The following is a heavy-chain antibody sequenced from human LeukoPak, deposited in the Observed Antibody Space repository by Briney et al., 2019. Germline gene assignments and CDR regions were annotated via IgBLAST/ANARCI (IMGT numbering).Heavy chain of an antibody. V-gene: IGHV1-18*01. CDR3: ARAGLTMVRGVISIDAFDI. CDR1: GYTFTSYG. J-gene: IGHJ3*02. Sequence: GASVKVSCKASGYTFTSYGISWVRQAPGQGLEWMGWISAYNGNTNYAQKLQGRVTMTTDTSTSTAYMELRSLRSDDTAVYYCARAGLTMVRGVISIDAFDIWGQGTMVTVSS. CDR2: ISAYNGNT. D-gene: IGHD3-10*01.